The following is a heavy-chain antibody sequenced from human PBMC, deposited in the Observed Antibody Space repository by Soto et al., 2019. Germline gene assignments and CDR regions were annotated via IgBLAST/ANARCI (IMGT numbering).Heavy chain of an antibody. J-gene: IGHJ4*01. Sequence: EGSLRRSWTPAGFTFSDYEMNWGRQAPGQALAWVSHISSSGSTIYYADSVKGRLTTSRANAKTSLPLEMSTLTPHDPRLYYCATGTSGYHPSCDYWGQGTLVTAAS. CDR1: GFTFSDYE. D-gene: IGHD5-12*01. V-gene: IGHV3-48*03. CDR3: ATGTSGYHPSCDY. CDR2: ISSSGSTI.